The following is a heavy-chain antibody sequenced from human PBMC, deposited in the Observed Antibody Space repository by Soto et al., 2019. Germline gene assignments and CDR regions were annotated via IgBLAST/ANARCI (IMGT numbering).Heavy chain of an antibody. Sequence: PGGSLRLSCAASGFTFSSYGMHWVRQAPGKGLEWVAVIWYDGSNKYYADSVKGRFTISRDNSKNTLYLQMNSLRAEDTAVYYCARIPDYGDYVSGRDGYWGQGTLVTVSS. V-gene: IGHV3-33*01. CDR2: IWYDGSNK. J-gene: IGHJ4*02. D-gene: IGHD4-17*01. CDR1: GFTFSSYG. CDR3: ARIPDYGDYVSGRDGY.